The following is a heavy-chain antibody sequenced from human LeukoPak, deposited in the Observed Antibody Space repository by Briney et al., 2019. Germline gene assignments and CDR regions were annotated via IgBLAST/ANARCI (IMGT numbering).Heavy chain of an antibody. Sequence: GGSLRLSCAASGFTFSSYGMHWVRQAPGKGLEWVAVISYDGTNKYYADSVKGRFTISGDNSKNTLYLQMNSLRAEDTAVYYCAKDHEYSSGWYYYFDYWGQGTLVTVSS. D-gene: IGHD6-19*01. J-gene: IGHJ4*02. CDR2: ISYDGTNK. CDR3: AKDHEYSSGWYYYFDY. CDR1: GFTFSSYG. V-gene: IGHV3-30*18.